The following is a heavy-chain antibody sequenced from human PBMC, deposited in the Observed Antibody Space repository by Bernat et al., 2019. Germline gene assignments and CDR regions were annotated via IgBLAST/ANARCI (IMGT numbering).Heavy chain of an antibody. J-gene: IGHJ6*03. V-gene: IGHV4-59*01. Sequence: QVQLQESGPGLVKPSETLSLTCTVSGGSISSYYWSWIRQSPGKGLEWIGYIYYSGSTNYNPSLRSRVTISLDTSKNQFSLKLSSVTAADTAVYYRAREGWVQGVPPSDYYFYMDVWGKGTTVTVSS. D-gene: IGHD3-10*01. CDR1: GGSISSYY. CDR2: IYYSGST. CDR3: AREGWVQGVPPSDYYFYMDV.